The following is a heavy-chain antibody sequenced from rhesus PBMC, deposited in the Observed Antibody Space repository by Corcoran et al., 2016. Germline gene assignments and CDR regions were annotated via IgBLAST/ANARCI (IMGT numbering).Heavy chain of an antibody. CDR2: IYGSSTST. V-gene: IGHV4S10*01. CDR1: GGSIRDSYR. Sequence: QVQLQESGPGVVKPSETLSLTCAVSGGSIRDSYRWSWIRQPPGQGREWVGYIYGSSTSTNYTPSLKSRVTISKATSKNQFSLKLGSVTAADTAVYYCARAGWGSWSRYFEFWGQGALVTVSS. J-gene: IGHJ1*01. CDR3: ARAGWGSWSRYFEF. D-gene: IGHD6-13*01.